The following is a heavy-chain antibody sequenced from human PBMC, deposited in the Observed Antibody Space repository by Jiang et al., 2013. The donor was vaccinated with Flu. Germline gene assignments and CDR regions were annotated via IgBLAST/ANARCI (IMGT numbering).Heavy chain of an antibody. V-gene: IGHV4-34*01. J-gene: IGHJ5*01. CDR2: PINKSRA. CDR1: GGSFTTYY. Sequence: LLKPSETLSLTCAVYGGSFTTYYWSWIRLGPPGGRLEWSWGRPINKSRASYNPSFGSRVSISVDPRRSQVSLNVASVTAADTAIYYCARNDFRRGWYGSWF. D-gene: IGHD6-19*01. CDR3: ARNDFRRGWYGSWF.